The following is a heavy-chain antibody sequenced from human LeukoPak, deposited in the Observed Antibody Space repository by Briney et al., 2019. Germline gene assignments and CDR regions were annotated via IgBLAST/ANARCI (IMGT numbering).Heavy chain of an antibody. CDR2: IRSYVDGGTT. D-gene: IGHD6-25*01. J-gene: IGHJ1*01. CDR3: AKDLPLSGARFFQH. Sequence: GGSLRLSCRISGLTFSNAWLTWVRQVPGKGLEWVGHIRSYVDGGTTEYAASVRDRFITSRDDSKNTLHLQMSSLKTEDTAVYFCAKDLPLSGARFFQHWGQGTLVTVSS. CDR1: GLTFSNAW. V-gene: IGHV3-15*01.